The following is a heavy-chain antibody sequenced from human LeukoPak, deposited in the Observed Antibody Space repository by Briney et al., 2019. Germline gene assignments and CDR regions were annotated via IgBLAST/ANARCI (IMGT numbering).Heavy chain of an antibody. CDR2: INHSGST. CDR3: ARWYRGFYYYYGMDV. D-gene: IGHD1-26*01. CDR1: GGSFSGYY. V-gene: IGHV4-34*01. J-gene: IGHJ6*04. Sequence: SETLSLTCAVYGGSFSGYYWTCIRQSPGKGLEWIGEINHSGSTNYNPSLKSRVTISVDTSKNQFSLKLSSVTAADTAVYYCARWYRGFYYYYGMDVWGKGTTVTVSS.